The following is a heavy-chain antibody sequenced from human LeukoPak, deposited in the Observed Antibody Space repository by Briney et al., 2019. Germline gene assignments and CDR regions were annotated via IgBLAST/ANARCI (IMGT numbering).Heavy chain of an antibody. CDR1: GYTFTSYD. J-gene: IGHJ5*02. V-gene: IGHV1-8*01. CDR2: MNPNSGNA. Sequence: ASVKVSCKASGYTFTSYDINWVQQATGRGLEWMGWMNPNSGNAGYAQKFQGRITMTRNTSISTAYMELSSLRSEDTAVYYCARGGYYDILTATYRNSWFDPWGQGTLVTVSS. D-gene: IGHD3-9*01. CDR3: ARGGYYDILTATYRNSWFDP.